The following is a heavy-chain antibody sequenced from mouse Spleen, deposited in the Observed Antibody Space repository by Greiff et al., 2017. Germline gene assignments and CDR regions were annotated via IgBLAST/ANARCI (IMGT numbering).Heavy chain of an antibody. CDR3: ARQFDY. J-gene: IGHJ2*01. Sequence: VQLQQPGAELVRPGSSVKLSCKASGYTFTSYWMDWVRQRPGQGLEWIGNIDPSDSETHYTQKFRAKATLTVDISSRTAYMQLNSLTSEDSAVYYCARQFDYWGQGTTLTVSS. V-gene: IGHV1-61*01. CDR1: GYTFTSYW. CDR2: IDPSDSET.